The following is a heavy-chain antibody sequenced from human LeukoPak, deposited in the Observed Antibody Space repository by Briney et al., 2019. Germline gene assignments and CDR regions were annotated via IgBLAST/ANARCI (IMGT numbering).Heavy chain of an antibody. CDR1: GFSISSGYY. V-gene: IGHV4-38-2*02. CDR2: IYHSGST. D-gene: IGHD3-22*01. J-gene: IGHJ3*02. Sequence: SETLSLTCTVSGFSISSGYYWGWIRQPPGKGLEWIGSIYHSGSTYYNPSLKSRVTISLDTSRNQFSLKLNSVTAADTAVYYCAKSNGYGLIDIWGQGTMVTVSS. CDR3: AKSNGYGLIDI.